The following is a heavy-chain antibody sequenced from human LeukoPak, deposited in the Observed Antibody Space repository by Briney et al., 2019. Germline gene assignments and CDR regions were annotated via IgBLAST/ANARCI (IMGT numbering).Heavy chain of an antibody. CDR3: AKGGRGMNWFDP. CDR1: GITFDGYA. CDR2: ITGYGDST. Sequence: GGSLRLSCTASGITFDGYAMSWVRQAPGKGLEWVSSITGYGDSTYYADSVKGRFAISRDNSKNTLSLQMNSLRVDDTAVYYCAKGGRGMNWFDPWGQGTLVTISS. D-gene: IGHD3-16*01. J-gene: IGHJ5*02. V-gene: IGHV3-23*01.